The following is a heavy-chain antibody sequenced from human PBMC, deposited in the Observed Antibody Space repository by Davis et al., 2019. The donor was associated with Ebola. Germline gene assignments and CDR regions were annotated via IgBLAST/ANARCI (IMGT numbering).Heavy chain of an antibody. CDR2: VILVFGTI. J-gene: IGHJ4*02. D-gene: IGHD7-27*01. V-gene: IGHV1-69*13. CDR1: AGTFINSI. Sequence: SVKVSCKASAGTFINSIISWVRQAPGQGLEWMGGVILVFGTITYAERFQGRVTITADESTNTVYMELTSLGSEDTAVYYCARESGAGGSFDHWGQGTPVTVSS. CDR3: ARESGAGGSFDH.